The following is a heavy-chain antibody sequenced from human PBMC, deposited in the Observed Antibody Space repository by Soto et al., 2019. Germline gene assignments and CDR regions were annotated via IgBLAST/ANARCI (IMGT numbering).Heavy chain of an antibody. D-gene: IGHD1-26*01. CDR1: GFTVSSNY. CDR2: IYSGGST. CDR3: AREVTGANSWLNP. V-gene: IGHV3-53*01. J-gene: IGHJ5*02. Sequence: GGSLRLSCAASGFTVSSNYMSWVRQAPGKGLEWVSVIYSGGSTYYADSVKGRFTISRDNSKNTLYLQMNSRRAEDTAVYYCAREVTGANSWLNPWRQRTLVTVSS.